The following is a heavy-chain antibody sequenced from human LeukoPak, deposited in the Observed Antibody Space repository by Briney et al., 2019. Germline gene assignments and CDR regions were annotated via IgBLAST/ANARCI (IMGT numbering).Heavy chain of an antibody. Sequence: GSSVKVSCKASGGTFIRYAISWVRQAPGQGREWMGRIIPILGIANYAQKFQGRVTITADKSTSIAYMELSSLTSEDTAVYYCARDRAWQWLVRPQYFDYWGQGTLVTVSS. CDR1: GGTFIRYA. D-gene: IGHD6-19*01. J-gene: IGHJ4*02. V-gene: IGHV1-69*04. CDR2: IIPILGIA. CDR3: ARDRAWQWLVRPQYFDY.